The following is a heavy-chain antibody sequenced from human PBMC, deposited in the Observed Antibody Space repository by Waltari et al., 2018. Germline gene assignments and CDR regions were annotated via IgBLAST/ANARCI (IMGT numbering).Heavy chain of an antibody. CDR1: GFTFDDYP. V-gene: IGHV3-43*01. Sequence: EVQLVESGGVVVQPGGSLRLSCAASGFTFDDYPMHWVRQAPGKGLEWVSLISWDGGSTYYADSVKGRFTISRDNSKNSLYLQMNSLRTEDTALYYCAKDSGYSSSWYADYWGQGTLVTVSS. D-gene: IGHD6-13*01. CDR2: ISWDGGST. J-gene: IGHJ4*02. CDR3: AKDSGYSSSWYADY.